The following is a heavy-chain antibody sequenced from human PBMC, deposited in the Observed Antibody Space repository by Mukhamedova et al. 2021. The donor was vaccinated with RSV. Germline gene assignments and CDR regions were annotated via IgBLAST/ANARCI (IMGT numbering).Heavy chain of an antibody. CDR2: ISSSSSYI. CDR3: ASLAYCGGDCYREDAFDI. V-gene: IGHV3-21*01. Sequence: GLEWVSSISSSSSYIYYADSVKGRFTISRDNAKNSLYLQMNSLRAEDTAVYYCASLAYCGGDCYREDAFDIWGQGTMVTVSS. J-gene: IGHJ3*02. D-gene: IGHD2-21*02.